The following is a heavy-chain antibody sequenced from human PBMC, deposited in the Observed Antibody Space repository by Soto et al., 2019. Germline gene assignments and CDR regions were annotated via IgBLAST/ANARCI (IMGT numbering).Heavy chain of an antibody. CDR2: ISGSGGGT. CDR1: GYTFSSFD. J-gene: IGHJ4*02. Sequence: EVQLWESWGGLVQPGGSLRLSCAVSGYTFSSFDMSWVRQAPGKGLEWVSTISGSGGGTNYADSVKGRFTISRDISTYTVYLQMNSLRAEDTAVYYCAHRTGFDYWGQGALVTVSS. CDR3: AHRTGFDY. V-gene: IGHV3-23*01.